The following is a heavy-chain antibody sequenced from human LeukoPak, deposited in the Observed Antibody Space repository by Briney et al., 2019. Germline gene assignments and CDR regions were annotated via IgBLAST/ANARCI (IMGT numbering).Heavy chain of an antibody. D-gene: IGHD2-21*01. CDR3: ARGQKGSRVIAIRVPGYYYYMDV. V-gene: IGHV4-59*12. CDR1: GGSISSYY. CDR2: IYYSGST. J-gene: IGHJ6*03. Sequence: SETLSLTCTVSGGSISSYYWSWIRQLPGKGLEWIGYIYYSGSTNYNPSLKSRVTISVDTSKNQFSLKLSSVTAADTAVYYCARGQKGSRVIAIRVPGYYYYMDVWGKGTTVTVSS.